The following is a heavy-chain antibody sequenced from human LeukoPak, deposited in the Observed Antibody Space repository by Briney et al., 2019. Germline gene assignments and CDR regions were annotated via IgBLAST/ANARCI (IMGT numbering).Heavy chain of an antibody. CDR1: GFTFDDYA. CDR2: ISWDGGST. Sequence: GGSLRLSCAASGFTFDDYAMNWVRQAPGKGLEWVSLISWDGGSTYYADSVKGRFTISRDNSKNSLYVQMNSLRAEDTALYYCAKGSIGYATDGYFDFWGQGTLVTVSS. CDR3: AKGSIGYATDGYFDF. D-gene: IGHD5-12*01. V-gene: IGHV3-43D*04. J-gene: IGHJ4*02.